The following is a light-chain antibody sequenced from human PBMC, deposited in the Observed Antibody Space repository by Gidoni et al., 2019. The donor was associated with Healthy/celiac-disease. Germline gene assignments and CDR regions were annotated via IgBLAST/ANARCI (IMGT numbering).Light chain of an antibody. J-gene: IGKJ1*01. CDR3: QQYNNWPPT. V-gene: IGKV3-15*01. CDR1: QSVRSN. Sequence: EIVMTKSPATLSVSPGERATLSCRASQSVRSNLAWFQQKPGQAPRLLIYGASTRATGIPARFSGSGSGTEFTLTISSLQSEDFAVYYCQQYNNWPPTFGQGTKVEIK. CDR2: GAS.